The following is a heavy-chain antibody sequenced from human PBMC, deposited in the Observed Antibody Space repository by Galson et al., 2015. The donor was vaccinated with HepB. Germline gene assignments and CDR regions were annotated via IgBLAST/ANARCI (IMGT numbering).Heavy chain of an antibody. CDR2: ISSSGSTI. J-gene: IGHJ6*02. D-gene: IGHD6-13*01. V-gene: IGHV3-48*03. CDR3: ARGVAAGTMGWVGYYYYGMDV. CDR1: GFTFSSYE. Sequence: SLRLSCAASGFTFSSYEMNWVRQAPGKGLEWVSYISSSGSTIYYADSVKGRFTISRDNAKNSLYLQMNSLRAEDTAVYYCARGVAAGTMGWVGYYYYGMDVWGQGTTVTVSS.